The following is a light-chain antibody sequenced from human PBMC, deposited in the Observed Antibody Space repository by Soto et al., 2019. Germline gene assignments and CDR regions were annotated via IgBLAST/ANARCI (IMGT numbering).Light chain of an antibody. CDR2: DAS. J-gene: IGKJ4*01. Sequence: EIVLTQSPATLSLSPGERATLSCRASQSVSSYLAWYQQKPGPAPRLLIYDASNRATGIPARFRGSGSGTDFTLTISSLEPEDFAVSYCQQRSNWPLTFGGGTKVEIK. V-gene: IGKV3-11*01. CDR3: QQRSNWPLT. CDR1: QSVSSY.